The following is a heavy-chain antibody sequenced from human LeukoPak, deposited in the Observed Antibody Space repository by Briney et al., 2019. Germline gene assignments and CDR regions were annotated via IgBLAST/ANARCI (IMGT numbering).Heavy chain of an antibody. Sequence: ASETLSLTCTVSGGSISSGDYYWSWIPQPPGKGLEWIGYIYYSGSTYYNPSLKSRVTISVDTSKNQFSLKLSSVTAADTAVYYCARVVDYGDYAADYWGQGTLVTVSS. CDR1: GGSISSGDYY. J-gene: IGHJ4*02. CDR2: IYYSGST. D-gene: IGHD4-17*01. V-gene: IGHV4-30-4*01. CDR3: ARVVDYGDYAADY.